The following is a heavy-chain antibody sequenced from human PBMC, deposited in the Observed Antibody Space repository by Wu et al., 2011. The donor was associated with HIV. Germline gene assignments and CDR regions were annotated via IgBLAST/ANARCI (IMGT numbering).Heavy chain of an antibody. V-gene: IGHV1-18*04. CDR3: ARXGGSITSPVDYFYFYMDV. CDR2: ITVYNGNT. CDR1: GYTFTSYG. Sequence: QVQLVQSGAEVKKPGASVKVSCKASGYTFTSYGITWVRQAPGQGLEWMGWITVYNGNTNYAQRLQGRATMTTDTSTSTAYMELRSLRSDDTAVYYCARXGGSITSPVDYFYFYMDVWGKGTTVYVS. J-gene: IGHJ6*03. D-gene: IGHD3-16*01.